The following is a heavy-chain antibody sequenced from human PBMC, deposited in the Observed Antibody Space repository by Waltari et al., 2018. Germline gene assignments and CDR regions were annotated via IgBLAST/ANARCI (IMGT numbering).Heavy chain of an antibody. V-gene: IGHV4-38-2*02. J-gene: IGHJ4*02. CDR2: IYHSGST. CDR1: GYSISSGYY. CDR3: AREFTGTTLDY. Sequence: QVQLQESGPGLVKPSETLSLTCAVSGYSISSGYYWGWIRQPPWKGLEWIGSIYHSGSTYYNPSLKSRVTISVDTSKNQFSLKLSSVTAADTAVYYCAREFTGTTLDYWGQGTLVTVSS. D-gene: IGHD1-1*01.